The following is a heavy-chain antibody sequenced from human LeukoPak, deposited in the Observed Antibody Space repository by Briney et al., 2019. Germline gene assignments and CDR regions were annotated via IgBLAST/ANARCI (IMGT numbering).Heavy chain of an antibody. Sequence: GGSLRLSCGASGFSFSAYGMHWVRQAPGKGLEWVAVIWYDGSNKDYADSVKGRFTISRDNSQNTLYLQMNSLRAEDTAAYYCATARNDYDINGFSVLDYWGQGTLVTVSS. D-gene: IGHD3-22*01. CDR2: IWYDGSNK. CDR3: ATARNDYDINGFSVLDY. CDR1: GFSFSAYG. J-gene: IGHJ4*02. V-gene: IGHV3-33*01.